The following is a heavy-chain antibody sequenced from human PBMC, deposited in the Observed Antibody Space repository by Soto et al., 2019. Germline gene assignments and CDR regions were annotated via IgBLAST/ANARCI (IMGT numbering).Heavy chain of an antibody. V-gene: IGHV4-59*12. Sequence: QVQLQESGPGLVKPSETLSLTCTVSGGSITSYYWSWIRQPPGKGLEWIGYIYFSGSANYNPSLKSRFTKQVTPSKTQFSLKLSSVTAADTAVYYCASRYSGYGDYWGQGPLVPSPQ. CDR3: ASRYSGYGDY. CDR1: GGSITSYY. CDR2: IYFSGSA. J-gene: IGHJ4*02. D-gene: IGHD5-12*01.